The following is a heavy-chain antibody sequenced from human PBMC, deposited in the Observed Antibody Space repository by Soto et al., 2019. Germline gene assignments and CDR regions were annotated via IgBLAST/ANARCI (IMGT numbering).Heavy chain of an antibody. D-gene: IGHD2-21*01. CDR1: GGSISSYY. Sequence: SETLSLTCTVSGGSISSYYWSWIRQPPGKGLEWIGYIYYSGSTNYNPSLKSRVTISVDTSKNQFSLKLSSVTAADTAVYYCARHPRMWYFDYWGQGTLVTVSS. J-gene: IGHJ4*02. CDR2: IYYSGST. CDR3: ARHPRMWYFDY. V-gene: IGHV4-59*08.